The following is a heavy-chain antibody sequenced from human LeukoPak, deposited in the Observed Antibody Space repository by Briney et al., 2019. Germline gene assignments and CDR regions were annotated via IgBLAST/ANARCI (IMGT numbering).Heavy chain of an antibody. Sequence: ASVKVSCKASGYTFTSYGISWVRQAPGQGLEWMGWISAYNGNTNYAQKLQGRATMTTDTSTSTAYMELRSLRSDDTAVYYCARVGQLRFLEWPPRRYWFDPWGQGTLVTVSS. D-gene: IGHD3-3*01. CDR2: ISAYNGNT. CDR3: ARVGQLRFLEWPPRRYWFDP. J-gene: IGHJ5*02. V-gene: IGHV1-18*01. CDR1: GYTFTSYG.